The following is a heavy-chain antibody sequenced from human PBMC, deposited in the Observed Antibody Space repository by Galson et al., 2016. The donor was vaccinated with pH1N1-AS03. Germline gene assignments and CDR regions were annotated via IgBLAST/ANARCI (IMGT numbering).Heavy chain of an antibody. CDR3: ARGGDQKDY. CDR1: GYTFKSHG. V-gene: IGHV1-18*01. J-gene: IGHJ4*02. Sequence: SVKVSCKAPGYTFKSHGISRVRQAPGQGLEWMGWISVYTGKTNYAQKFQGRVTMTTDTSTSTAYMELRSLISADTAVDYCARGGDQKDYWGQGTLVTVSS. CDR2: ISVYTGKT. D-gene: IGHD3-16*01.